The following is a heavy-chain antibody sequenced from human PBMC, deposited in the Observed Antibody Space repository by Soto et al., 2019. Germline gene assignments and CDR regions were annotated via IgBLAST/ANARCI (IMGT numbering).Heavy chain of an antibody. D-gene: IGHD6-13*01. J-gene: IGHJ4*02. CDR3: TGHGEYSSSGYLAY. V-gene: IGHV4-59*08. CDR2: IYYSGST. Sequence: PSETLSLTCTVAGGSISSYYWSWIRQPPGKGLEWIGYIYYSGSTNYNPSLKSRVTISVDTSKHQFSLKLPSVTAAHTPQHHCTGHGEYSSSGYLAYWGKGTLDPVSP. CDR1: GGSISSYY.